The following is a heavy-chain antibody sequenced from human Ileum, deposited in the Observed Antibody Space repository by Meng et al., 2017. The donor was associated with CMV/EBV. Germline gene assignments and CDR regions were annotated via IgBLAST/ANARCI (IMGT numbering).Heavy chain of an antibody. CDR3: AKGRSPFWSGFNWLDP. V-gene: IGHV3-30*02. J-gene: IGHJ5*02. CDR2: IRFDGSNK. CDR1: GFTFYSYG. Sequence: GGSLRLSCAASGFTFYSYGMHWVRQAPGKGLEWAAFIRFDGSNKYYADSVKGRFIISRDNSKNTLYLQMNSLRAEDTAVYYCAKGRSPFWSGFNWLDPWGQGTLVTVSS. D-gene: IGHD3-3*01.